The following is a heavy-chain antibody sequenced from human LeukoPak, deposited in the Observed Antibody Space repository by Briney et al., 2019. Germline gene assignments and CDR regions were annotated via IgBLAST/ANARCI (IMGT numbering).Heavy chain of an antibody. Sequence: GGSLRLSCAASGFTFSSYGMHWVRQAPGKGLEWVAFIWYDGSNKYYADSVKGRFTISRDNSKNSLYLQMNSLRAEDTAVYYCARDRGYSSGWYAGRMFDYWGQGTLVTVSS. CDR3: ARDRGYSSGWYAGRMFDY. J-gene: IGHJ4*02. CDR1: GFTFSSYG. D-gene: IGHD6-19*01. CDR2: IWYDGSNK. V-gene: IGHV3-33*01.